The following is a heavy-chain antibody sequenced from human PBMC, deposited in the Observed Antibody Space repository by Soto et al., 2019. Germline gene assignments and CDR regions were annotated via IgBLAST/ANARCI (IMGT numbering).Heavy chain of an antibody. D-gene: IGHD3-10*01. Sequence: QVELVQSGAELKKPGASVKVSCKASGYTFSNYDMNWVRQATGQGPEWIGWVNPNNGDTGYAQKFQGRVTLTTHISTTTAYMELTSLRSEDTAIYYCAKVSRKGSAIDFDYWGQATLITVSS. J-gene: IGHJ4*02. CDR3: AKVSRKGSAIDFDY. V-gene: IGHV1-8*01. CDR2: VNPNNGDT. CDR1: GYTFSNYD.